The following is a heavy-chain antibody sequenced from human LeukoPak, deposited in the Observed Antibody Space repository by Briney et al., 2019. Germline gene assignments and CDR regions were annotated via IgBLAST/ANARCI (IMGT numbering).Heavy chain of an antibody. Sequence: GSLRLSCAASGFTFTDHYMDWVRQAPGKGLEWIARTKNKPDNYVTQYAASVRGRFVSSRDDSKSSLYLQMNSLKIEDTAVYYCARDTAAALDYWGQGILVTVSS. CDR1: GFTFTDHY. CDR3: ARDTAAALDY. CDR2: TKNKPDNYVT. J-gene: IGHJ4*02. V-gene: IGHV3-72*01. D-gene: IGHD6-13*01.